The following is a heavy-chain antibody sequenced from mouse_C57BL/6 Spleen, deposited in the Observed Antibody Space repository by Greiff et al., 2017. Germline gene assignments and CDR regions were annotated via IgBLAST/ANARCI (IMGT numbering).Heavy chain of an antibody. CDR1: GYTFTSYW. V-gene: IGHV1-74*01. J-gene: IGHJ3*01. D-gene: IGHD2-3*01. Sequence: QVQLQQPGAELVKPGASVKVSCKASGYTFTSYWMHWVKQRPGQVLEWIGRIHPSDSDTNYNQKFKGKATLTVDKSSRTAYMQLSSLTSEDSAVYYCAIPDGYPLLFAYWGQGTLVTVSA. CDR3: AIPDGYPLLFAY. CDR2: IHPSDSDT.